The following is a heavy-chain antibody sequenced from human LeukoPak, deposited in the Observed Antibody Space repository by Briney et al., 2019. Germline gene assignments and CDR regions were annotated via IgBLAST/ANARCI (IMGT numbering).Heavy chain of an antibody. CDR2: IHYSGST. D-gene: IGHD5-12*01. J-gene: IGHJ6*03. Sequence: SETLSLTCTVSGGSISSSSYYWSWIRQPPGKGLEWIGYIHYSGSTHYNPSLKSRVTISVDTSKNQVSLKLRSVTAADTAVYYCARTTEGYAGGPGYSYYYYMDVWGKGTTVTISS. CDR3: ARTTEGYAGGPGYSYYYYMDV. V-gene: IGHV4-61*01. CDR1: GGSISSSSYY.